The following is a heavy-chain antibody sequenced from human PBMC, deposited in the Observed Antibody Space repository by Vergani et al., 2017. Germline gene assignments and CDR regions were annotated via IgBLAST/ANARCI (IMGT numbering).Heavy chain of an antibody. CDR2: MNGDGDTI. Sequence: EVELVESGGGLAQPGGSLRLSCAASGFTFNEYWMHWARQVPGKGLVWVSGMNGDGDTISYADSVKGRFTISRDNAKNTLFLQMNSLRAEDTAVYYCARARKXRFGVVWENWFDPWGQGTLVTVSS. V-gene: IGHV3-74*01. CDR1: GFTFNEYW. CDR3: ARARKXRFGVVWENWFDP. J-gene: IGHJ5*02. D-gene: IGHD3-3*01.